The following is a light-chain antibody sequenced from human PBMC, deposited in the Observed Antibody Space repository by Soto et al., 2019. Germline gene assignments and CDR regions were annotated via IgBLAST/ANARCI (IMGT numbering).Light chain of an antibody. V-gene: IGKV3-20*01. CDR3: QRYGSLPP. Sequence: EMVLTQSPGTLSLSPGERATLSCRASQSVSSSYLAWYQQIPGQAPRLLIYGASSRATGIPDRFSGSGSGTDFTLTISSLEPEDVAVYYCQRYGSLPPFGQGTKVEIK. CDR1: QSVSSSY. J-gene: IGKJ1*01. CDR2: GAS.